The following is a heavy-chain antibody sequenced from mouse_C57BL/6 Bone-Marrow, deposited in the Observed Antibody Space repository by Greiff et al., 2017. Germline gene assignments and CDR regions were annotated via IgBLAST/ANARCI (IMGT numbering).Heavy chain of an antibody. J-gene: IGHJ2*01. CDR1: GYTLTSYW. Sequence: QVQLQQSGAELAKPGASVKLSCKASGYTLTSYWMHWVKQRPGQGLEWIGYINPSSGYTKYNQKFKDKATLTADKSSSTAYMQLSSLTYEDSAVYYCARGGWLLPNYFDYWGQGTTLTVSS. CDR2: INPSSGYT. CDR3: ARGGWLLPNYFDY. V-gene: IGHV1-7*01. D-gene: IGHD2-3*01.